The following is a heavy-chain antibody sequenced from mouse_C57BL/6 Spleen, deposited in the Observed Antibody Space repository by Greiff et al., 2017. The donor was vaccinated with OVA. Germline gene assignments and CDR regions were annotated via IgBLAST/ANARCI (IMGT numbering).Heavy chain of an antibody. D-gene: IGHD1-1*01. J-gene: IGHJ2*01. V-gene: IGHV3-6*01. CDR3: ANYYVSSYPYFDY. Sequence: ESGPGLVKPSQSLSLTCSVTGYSITSGYYWNWIRQFPGNKLEWMGYISYDGSHNYNPSFKNRISITRDTSKNQFFLKLNSVTTEDTATYYCANYYVSSYPYFDYWGQGTTLTVSS. CDR1: GYSITSGYY. CDR2: ISYDGSH.